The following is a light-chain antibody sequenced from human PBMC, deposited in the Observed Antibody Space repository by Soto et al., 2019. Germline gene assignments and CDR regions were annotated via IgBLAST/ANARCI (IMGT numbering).Light chain of an antibody. Sequence: EIVLTQAPGTLSLSPGERATLSCRASQSVSSIYLAWYQHKPGQAPRLLIYGASSRATGIPDRFSGSGSGTDLTLTISRLEPADFELYYCYQYGSTSWTFGRGNPVDIK. J-gene: IGKJ1*01. CDR1: QSVSSIY. CDR2: GAS. V-gene: IGKV3-20*01. CDR3: YQYGSTSWT.